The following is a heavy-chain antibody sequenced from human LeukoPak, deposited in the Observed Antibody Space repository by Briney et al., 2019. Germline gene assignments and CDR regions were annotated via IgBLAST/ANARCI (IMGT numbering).Heavy chain of an antibody. V-gene: IGHV1-8*03. J-gene: IGHJ4*02. Sequence: ASVKVSCKASGYTFTSYDINWVRQATGQGLEWMGWMNPNSGNTGYAQKFQGRVTITRNTSISTAYMELSSLRSEDTAVYYCARGIRDFWSGYYTYYFDYWGQGTLVTVSS. CDR3: ARGIRDFWSGYYTYYFDY. CDR2: MNPNSGNT. D-gene: IGHD3-3*01. CDR1: GYTFTSYD.